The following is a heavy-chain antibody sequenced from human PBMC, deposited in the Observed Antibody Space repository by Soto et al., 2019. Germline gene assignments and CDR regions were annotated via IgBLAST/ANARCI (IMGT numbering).Heavy chain of an antibody. CDR3: AKDRMGAGVRGYFDF. CDR2: ISYDGSNK. D-gene: IGHD3-10*01. Sequence: QVQLVESGGGVVQPGKSLRLSCAGSGFTFSSYGMDWVRQAPGKGLEWVAVISYDGSNKYYADSVKGRFTISRDNSKNTRYLQMSSLRADGTAVYYCAKDRMGAGVRGYFDFWGQGTLVTVSS. CDR1: GFTFSSYG. J-gene: IGHJ4*02. V-gene: IGHV3-30*18.